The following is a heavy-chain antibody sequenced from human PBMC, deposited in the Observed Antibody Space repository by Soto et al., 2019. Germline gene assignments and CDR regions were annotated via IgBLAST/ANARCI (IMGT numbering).Heavy chain of an antibody. V-gene: IGHV1-3*01. D-gene: IGHD6-13*01. CDR3: VRRHVSATGIDWFDP. CDR2: INAANGDT. Sequence: WASGKVSCKASGYTFTSYGIHWVRQAPGQRLEWMGWINAANGDTKYSPKFQGRVTITRDTSASTAYMELSSLRSEDTAVYYCVRRHVSATGIDWFDPWGQGTLVTVSS. CDR1: GYTFTSYG. J-gene: IGHJ5*02.